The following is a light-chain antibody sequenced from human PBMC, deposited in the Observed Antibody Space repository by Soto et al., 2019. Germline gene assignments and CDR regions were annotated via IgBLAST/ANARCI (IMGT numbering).Light chain of an antibody. CDR2: EVS. J-gene: IGLJ3*02. CDR1: INDVGGYNY. CDR3: SSYAGSNNLGV. V-gene: IGLV2-8*01. Sequence: QSALTQPPSASGSPGQSVTISCTVTINDVGGYNYVSWYQQLPGKAPKLMIYEVSKRPSGVPDRFSGSKSGNTASLTVSGLQAEDEADYYCSSYAGSNNLGVFGGGTKLTVL.